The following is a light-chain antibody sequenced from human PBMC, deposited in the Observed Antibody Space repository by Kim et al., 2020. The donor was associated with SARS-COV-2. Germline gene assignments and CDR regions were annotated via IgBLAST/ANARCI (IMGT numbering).Light chain of an antibody. CDR1: SSNIGAANG. V-gene: IGLV1-40*01. J-gene: IGLJ2*01. Sequence: SVLTQPPSVTGAPGQRVTLSCAGTSSNIGAANGVHWYQHIPGTAPRLLISEITNRPSGVPDRFSGSISGTSASLVITGLQVEDEADYYCQSFDNSLTGLVFGGGTKVTVL. CDR3: QSFDNSLTGLV. CDR2: EIT.